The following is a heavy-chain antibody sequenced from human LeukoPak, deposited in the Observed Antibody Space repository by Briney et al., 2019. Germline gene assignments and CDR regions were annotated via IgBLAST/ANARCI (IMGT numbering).Heavy chain of an antibody. CDR2: ISSGGGST. Sequence: SGGSLRLSCAASGFTFSTYAMSWVRQAPGKGLEWVSGISSGGGSTFYADSVKGRFTISRDNSKNTVYLQMFSLRAEDTAVYHCAKEAGNGWSYFDYWGQGTLVTVSS. V-gene: IGHV3-23*01. J-gene: IGHJ4*02. CDR3: AKEAGNGWSYFDY. D-gene: IGHD6-19*01. CDR1: GFTFSTYA.